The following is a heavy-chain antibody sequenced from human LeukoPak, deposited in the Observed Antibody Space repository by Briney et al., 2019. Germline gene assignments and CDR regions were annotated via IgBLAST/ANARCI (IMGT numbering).Heavy chain of an antibody. J-gene: IGHJ5*02. D-gene: IGHD6-6*01. CDR1: GYTFTVYY. CDR3: ARERVRIPARPSRGWFDP. CDR2: INPNSGGT. V-gene: IGHV1-2*02. Sequence: ASLKVSSKASGYTFTVYYMHWVRQAPGQGLGWMGCINPNSGGTNYTQKFQGRVTMTRDTSISTAYMELSRLRSDDTAVYYCARERVRIPARPSRGWFDPWGQGTLVTVSS.